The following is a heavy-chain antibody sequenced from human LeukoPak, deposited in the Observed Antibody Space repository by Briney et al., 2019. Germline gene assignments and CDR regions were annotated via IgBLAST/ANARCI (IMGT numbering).Heavy chain of an antibody. CDR3: ARNSRRARRDDAFDI. Sequence: GASLQISCKGSGYSFTSYWIGWGRQLPGKGLGWMGIIYPGDSDTKYSPSFQGQVTISADKSISTAYLQWSSLKASDTAMYYCARNSRRARRDDAFDIWGQGTMVTVSS. CDR2: IYPGDSDT. D-gene: IGHD2/OR15-2a*01. J-gene: IGHJ3*02. CDR1: GYSFTSYW. V-gene: IGHV5-51*01.